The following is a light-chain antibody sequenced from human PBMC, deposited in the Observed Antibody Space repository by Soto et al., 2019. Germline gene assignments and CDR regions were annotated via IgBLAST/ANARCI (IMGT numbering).Light chain of an antibody. CDR2: EDI. CDR3: YTYAGGSTYL. Sequence: QSALTQPASVSGSPGQSITISCTGTSSDVGSYSLLSWYQHHPGKAPKLIIYEDIKGPSGVSNRFYGSKSGNTASLRISGLQAEDEADYYCYTYAGGSTYLFGTGTKVTVL. J-gene: IGLJ1*01. V-gene: IGLV2-23*01. CDR1: SSDVGSYSL.